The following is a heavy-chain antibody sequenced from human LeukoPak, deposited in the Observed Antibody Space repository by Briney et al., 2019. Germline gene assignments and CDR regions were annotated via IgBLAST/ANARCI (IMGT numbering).Heavy chain of an antibody. CDR2: INTNTGNP. CDR3: ASFRYSGSYYWFDP. Sequence: ASVKVSCKASGYTFTSYAMNWVRQAPGQGLEWMGWINTNTGNPTYAQGFTGRFVFSLDTSVSTAYLQISSLKAEDTAVYYCASFRYSGSYYWFDPWGQGTLVTVSS. CDR1: GYTFTSYA. V-gene: IGHV7-4-1*02. D-gene: IGHD1-26*01. J-gene: IGHJ5*02.